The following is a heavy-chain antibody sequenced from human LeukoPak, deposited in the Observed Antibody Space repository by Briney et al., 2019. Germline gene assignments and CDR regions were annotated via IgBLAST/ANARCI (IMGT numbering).Heavy chain of an antibody. CDR2: IKKDGSEK. V-gene: IGHV3-7*01. CDR3: ARDSGYGDYESFDY. J-gene: IGHJ4*02. CDR1: GFTFSNYW. D-gene: IGHD4-17*01. Sequence: GGSLRLSCAASGFTFSNYWMTWVRQAPGKGLEWVANIKKDGSEKYYVDSVKGRFTISRNNAKNSLYLQMNSLRDEDTAVYYCARDSGYGDYESFDYWGQGTLVTVSS.